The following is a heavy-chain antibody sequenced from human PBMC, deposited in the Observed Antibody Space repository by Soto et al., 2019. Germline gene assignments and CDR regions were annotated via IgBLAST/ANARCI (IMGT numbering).Heavy chain of an antibody. V-gene: IGHV4-30-4*08. J-gene: IGHJ5*02. Sequence: PSETLSLTCTVSGGSINSGGYYWSWVRQPPGKGLEWIGYIYYSGTTYYNPSLKSRLTMSLDTSKNQFSLMLTSVTAADTAVYYCARVLYSYNAFWSGYYSGPFDPWGQGSLVTVSS. CDR2: IYYSGTT. CDR3: ARVLYSYNAFWSGYYSGPFDP. D-gene: IGHD3-3*01. CDR1: GGSINSGGYY.